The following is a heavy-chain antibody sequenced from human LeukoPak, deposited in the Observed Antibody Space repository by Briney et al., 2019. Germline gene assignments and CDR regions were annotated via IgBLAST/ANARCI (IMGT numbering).Heavy chain of an antibody. Sequence: GGSLRLSCAASGFTFSSYAMHWVRQAPGKGLEWVAVISYDGSNKYYADSVKGRFTISRDNSKNTLYLQMNSLRAEDTAVYYCAKAASGWPFDYWGQGTLVTVSS. CDR3: AKAASGWPFDY. CDR1: GFTFSSYA. D-gene: IGHD6-19*01. CDR2: ISYDGSNK. V-gene: IGHV3-30*04. J-gene: IGHJ4*02.